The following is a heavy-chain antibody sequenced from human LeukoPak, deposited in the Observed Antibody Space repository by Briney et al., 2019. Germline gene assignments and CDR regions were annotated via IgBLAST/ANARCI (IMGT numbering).Heavy chain of an antibody. V-gene: IGHV1-2*04. CDR1: GYTFTGYY. CDR2: INPNGGGT. CDR3: ARGPAATWSRLLSNVCFDY. D-gene: IGHD2-2*01. Sequence: GASVKVSCKASGYTFTGYYMHWVRQAPGKGLEWVGWINPNGGGTNYAQTFQGWFTITRDASINTAYMELSSLRSDDTAVYYCARGPAATWSRLLSNVCFDYWGQRTLVTVSS. J-gene: IGHJ4*02.